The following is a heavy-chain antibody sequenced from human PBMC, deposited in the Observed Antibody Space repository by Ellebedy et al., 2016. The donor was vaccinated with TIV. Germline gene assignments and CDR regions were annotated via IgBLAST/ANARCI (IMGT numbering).Heavy chain of an antibody. CDR2: ISSSSSYT. J-gene: IGHJ6*02. CDR1: GFTFSDYY. D-gene: IGHD3-9*01. Sequence: GGSLRLSXAASGFTFSDYYMSWIRQAPGKGLEWVSYISSSSSYTNYADSVKGRFTISRDNSKNTLYLQMNSLRAEDTAVYYCAKAFYWSPPYYYYGMDVWGQGTTVTVSS. CDR3: AKAFYWSPPYYYYGMDV. V-gene: IGHV3-11*05.